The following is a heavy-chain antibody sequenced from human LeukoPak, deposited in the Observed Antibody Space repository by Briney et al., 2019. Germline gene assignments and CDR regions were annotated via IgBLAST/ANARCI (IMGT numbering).Heavy chain of an antibody. J-gene: IGHJ4*02. CDR2: ISAYNGNT. CDR1: GYTFTSYG. Sequence: ASVKVSCKASGYTFTSYGISWVRQAPGQGLEWMGWISAYNGNTNYAQKLQGRVTMTTDTSTSTAYMELRSLRSDDTAVYYCARDCSGGSCYGGSFDHWGQGTLVTVSS. D-gene: IGHD2-15*01. CDR3: ARDCSGGSCYGGSFDH. V-gene: IGHV1-18*01.